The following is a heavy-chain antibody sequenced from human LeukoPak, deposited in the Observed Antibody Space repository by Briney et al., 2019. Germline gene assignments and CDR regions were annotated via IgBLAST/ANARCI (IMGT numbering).Heavy chain of an antibody. Sequence: PSETMSLTSNVYVGSISTYYWSCIRQPPGKGLEWIGFIYYGGSTNYNPSLKSRVPISVDTSKNQLSLKLTSVTAADTAVYYCARPYQGDYAFDIWGQGTMVTVSS. CDR3: ARPYQGDYAFDI. J-gene: IGHJ3*02. D-gene: IGHD2-21*02. CDR1: VGSISTYY. V-gene: IGHV4-59*01. CDR2: IYYGGST.